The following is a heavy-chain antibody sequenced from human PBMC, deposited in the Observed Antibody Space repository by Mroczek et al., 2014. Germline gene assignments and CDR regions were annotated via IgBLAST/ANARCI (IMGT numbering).Heavy chain of an antibody. CDR2: IYYSGST. V-gene: IGHV4-39*01. J-gene: IGHJ4*02. CDR1: GGSISSSSYY. D-gene: IGHD3-22*01. Sequence: KESGPGLVKPSETLSLTCTVSGGSISSSSYYWGWIRQPPGKGLEWIGSIYYSGSTYYNPSLKSRVTISVDTSKNQFSLKLSSVTAADTAVYYCARRRNYYDSSEPFDYWGQGTLVTVSS. CDR3: ARRRNYYDSSEPFDY.